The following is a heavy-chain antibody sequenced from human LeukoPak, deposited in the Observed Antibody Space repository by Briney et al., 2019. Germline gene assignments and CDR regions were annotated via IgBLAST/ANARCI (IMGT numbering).Heavy chain of an antibody. V-gene: IGHV3-21*01. D-gene: IGHD3-10*01. Sequence: GGSLRLSCAASGCTFSSYSMNWVRKAPGKGLEWVSSISSSSSYIYYADSVKGRFTISRDNAKNSLYLQMNSLRAEDTAVYYCARDRGHCHDYWGQGTLVTVSS. CDR3: ARDRGHCHDY. CDR2: ISSSSSYI. J-gene: IGHJ4*02. CDR1: GCTFSSYS.